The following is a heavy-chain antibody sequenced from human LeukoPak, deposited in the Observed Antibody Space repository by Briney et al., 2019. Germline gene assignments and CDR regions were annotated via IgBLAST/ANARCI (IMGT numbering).Heavy chain of an antibody. J-gene: IGHJ4*02. V-gene: IGHV3-23*01. CDR1: GFTFSSYA. Sequence: GGSLRLSCAASGFTFSSYAMSWVRQAPGKGLEWVSSISGSGGSIYYADSVKGRFTISRDNSKNTLYLQMSSLRAEDTAVYYCAEDLRGTQYYFDYWGQGTLVTVSS. CDR3: AEDLRGTQYYFDY. CDR2: ISGSGGSI.